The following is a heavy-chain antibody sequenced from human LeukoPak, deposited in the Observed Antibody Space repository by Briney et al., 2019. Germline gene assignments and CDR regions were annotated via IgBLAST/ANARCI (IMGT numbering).Heavy chain of an antibody. V-gene: IGHV4-4*07. Sequence: SETLSLTCTVFGGSISSYYWSWIRQPAGKGLEWIGRIYSTGSTNYNPSLKGRVTMSVDTSKNQFSLRLRSVTAADTAVYYCARQIASAGTAGFDFWGQGALVTVSS. D-gene: IGHD6-13*01. CDR1: GGSISSYY. CDR2: IYSTGST. CDR3: ARQIASAGTAGFDF. J-gene: IGHJ4*02.